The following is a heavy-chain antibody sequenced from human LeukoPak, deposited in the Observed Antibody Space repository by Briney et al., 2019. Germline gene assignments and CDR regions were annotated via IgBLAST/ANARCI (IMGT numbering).Heavy chain of an antibody. Sequence: PGGSLRLSCAASGFTFSSYSMNWVRQAPGKGLEWVSSISSSSSYMYYADSVKGRFTISRDNAKNSLYLQMNSLRAEDTAVYYCAELGITMIGGVWGKGTTVTISS. CDR1: GFTFSSYS. CDR2: ISSSSSYM. V-gene: IGHV3-21*01. D-gene: IGHD3-10*02. J-gene: IGHJ6*04. CDR3: AELGITMIGGV.